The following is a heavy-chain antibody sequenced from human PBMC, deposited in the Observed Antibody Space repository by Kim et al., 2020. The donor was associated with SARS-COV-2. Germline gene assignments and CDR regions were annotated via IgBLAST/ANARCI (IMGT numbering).Heavy chain of an antibody. V-gene: IGHV1-2*02. J-gene: IGHJ4*02. Sequence: ASVKVSCKASGYTFTDHYAHWVRQPLGQGLEWMGWINPNNGDTNYAQKFQGRVTMTRDKSISTVYMELTRLTSDDTAVYYCARGLSITWIGIDHWGQGTLVTVSS. CDR3: ARGLSITWIGIDH. D-gene: IGHD6-13*01. CDR2: INPNNGDT. CDR1: GYTFTDHY.